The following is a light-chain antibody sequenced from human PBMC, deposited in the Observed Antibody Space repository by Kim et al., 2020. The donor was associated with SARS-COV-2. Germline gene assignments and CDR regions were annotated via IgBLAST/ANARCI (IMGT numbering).Light chain of an antibody. CDR3: QAWGPGIRV. CDR1: SGRSQYA. CDR2: VNSDGGH. Sequence: ASVNLTCPRGSGRSQYAVAWHQQRAETGPRFLMQVNSDGGHGRGDGLPVRFSGSASGAERYLTISSVQSDDEADYYCQAWGPGIRVFGGGTKVTVL. V-gene: IGLV4-69*01. J-gene: IGLJ3*02.